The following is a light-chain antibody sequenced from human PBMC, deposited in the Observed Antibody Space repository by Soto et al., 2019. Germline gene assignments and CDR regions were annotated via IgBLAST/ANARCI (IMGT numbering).Light chain of an antibody. CDR1: ETVAGSY. J-gene: IGKJ1*01. V-gene: IGKV3-20*01. CDR2: GAS. CDR3: QLYGTSPKT. Sequence: EIVLTESPGTLSLSPGERAILSYRASETVAGSYLAWYQQKPGQAPRLLIHGASTRATGIADRFNGSGSGTDFTLTISRLEPEDFAVYYCQLYGTSPKTFGQGTKVDIK.